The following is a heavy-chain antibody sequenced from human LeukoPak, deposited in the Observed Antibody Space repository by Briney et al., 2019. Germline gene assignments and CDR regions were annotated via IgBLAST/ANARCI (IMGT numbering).Heavy chain of an antibody. J-gene: IGHJ4*02. Sequence: SETLSLTCAVYGGSFSGYYWSWIRQPPGKGLEWIGEINHSGSTNYNPSLKSRVTISVDTSKNQFSLKLSSVTAADTAVYYCASGRSTVSGFDYWGQGTLVTVSS. D-gene: IGHD4-17*01. CDR1: GGSFSGYY. V-gene: IGHV4-34*01. CDR3: ASGRSTVSGFDY. CDR2: INHSGST.